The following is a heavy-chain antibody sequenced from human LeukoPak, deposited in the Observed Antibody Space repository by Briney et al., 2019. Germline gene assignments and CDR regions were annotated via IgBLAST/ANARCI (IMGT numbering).Heavy chain of an antibody. CDR3: ARADHFWSGSFDY. V-gene: IGHV4-59*11. Sequence: SETLSLTCTVSGGSISSHYWSWIRQPPGKGLECIGYIYYSGSTNYNPSLKSRVTISVDTSKNQFSLKLSSVTAADTAVYYCARADHFWSGSFDYWGQGTLVTVSS. J-gene: IGHJ4*02. CDR2: IYYSGST. D-gene: IGHD3-3*02. CDR1: GGSISSHY.